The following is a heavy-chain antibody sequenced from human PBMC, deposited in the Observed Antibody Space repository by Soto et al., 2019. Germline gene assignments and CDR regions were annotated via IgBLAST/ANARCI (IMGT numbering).Heavy chain of an antibody. CDR1: GGSISSYY. V-gene: IGHV4-59*01. Sequence: PSETLSLTCTVSGGSISSYYWSWIRQPPGKGLEWIGYIYYSGSTNYNPSLKSRVTISVDTSKNQFSLKLSSVTAADTAVYYCARVRSSVTPYWYFDLWGRGTLVTVPS. CDR2: IYYSGST. CDR3: ARVRSSVTPYWYFDL. D-gene: IGHD6-6*01. J-gene: IGHJ2*01.